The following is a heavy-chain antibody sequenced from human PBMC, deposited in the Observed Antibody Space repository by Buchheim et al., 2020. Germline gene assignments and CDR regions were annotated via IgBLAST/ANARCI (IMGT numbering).Heavy chain of an antibody. CDR2: IWYDGSNK. CDR1: GFTFSSYG. CDR3: ARETHYYGSGSFPPGTWYYGMDV. V-gene: IGHV3-33*01. Sequence: QVQLVESGGGVVQPGRSLRLSCAASGFTFSSYGMHWVRQAPGKGLEWVAVIWYDGSNKYSADSVKGRFTISRDNSKNTLYLQMNSLRAEDTAVYYCARETHYYGSGSFPPGTWYYGMDVWGQGTT. J-gene: IGHJ6*02. D-gene: IGHD3-10*01.